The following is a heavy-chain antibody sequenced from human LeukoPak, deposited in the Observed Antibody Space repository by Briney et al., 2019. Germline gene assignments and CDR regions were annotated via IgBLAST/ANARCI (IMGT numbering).Heavy chain of an antibody. D-gene: IGHD3-10*01. CDR2: IYPADSDT. CDR1: GYSFDNYW. V-gene: IGHV5-51*01. Sequence: GESLKISCQGSGYSFDNYWIAWVRLMPGKGLELMGVIYPADSDTKYSPSLQGQVTISADKSINTAYMQWSSLKASDTAIYYCARHTSALSHDFWGQGTLVTVSS. CDR3: ARHTSALSHDF. J-gene: IGHJ4*02.